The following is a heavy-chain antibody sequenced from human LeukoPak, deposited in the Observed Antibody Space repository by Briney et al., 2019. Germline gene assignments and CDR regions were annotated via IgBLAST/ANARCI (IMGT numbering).Heavy chain of an antibody. J-gene: IGHJ4*02. V-gene: IGHV4-59*08. CDR2: IYYSGST. CDR1: GGSISSYY. CDR3: ARLSSGWSYFDY. D-gene: IGHD6-19*01. Sequence: SETLSLTCTVSGGSISSYYWSWIRQPPGKGLEWIGYIYYSGSTNYNPSLKSRVTISVGTSKNQFSLKLSSVTAADTAVYYCARLSSGWSYFDYWGQGTLVTVSS.